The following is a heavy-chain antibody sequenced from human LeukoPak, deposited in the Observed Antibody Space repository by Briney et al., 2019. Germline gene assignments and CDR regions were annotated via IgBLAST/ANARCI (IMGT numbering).Heavy chain of an antibody. CDR2: IYPSGST. V-gene: IGHV4-4*07. CDR3: ARDRYGGIIDS. Sequence: PSETLSLTCTGSGGSINTYLWTWLRQPAGKGLQWIGRIYPSGSTNYSPSLKSRLTMSVDTSNNQFSLKLSSVTAADTAVYYCARDRYGGIIDSWGQGTLVSVSS. J-gene: IGHJ4*02. CDR1: GGSINTYL. D-gene: IGHD1-1*01.